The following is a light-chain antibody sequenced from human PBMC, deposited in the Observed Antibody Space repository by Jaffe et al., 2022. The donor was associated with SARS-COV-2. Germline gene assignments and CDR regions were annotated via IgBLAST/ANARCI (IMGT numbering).Light chain of an antibody. V-gene: IGLV1-51*02. CDR3: GTWDNSLSAWV. CDR2: ENN. Sequence: QSVLTQPPSVSAAPGQKVTISCSGSSSNIGNNYVSWYQQLPGTAPKLLIFENNKRPSGIPDRFSVSKSGTSATLAITGLQTGDEADYYCGTWDNSLSAWVFGGGTKVTVL. J-gene: IGLJ3*02. CDR1: SSNIGNNY.